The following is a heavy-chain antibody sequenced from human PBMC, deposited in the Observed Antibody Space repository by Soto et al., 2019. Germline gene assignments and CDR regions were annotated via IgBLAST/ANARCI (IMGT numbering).Heavy chain of an antibody. V-gene: IGHV1-69*01. CDR2: IIPFFHAA. Sequence: QVQLVQSGAEVKKPGSSVKVSCKASADTFSSSAFSWVRQAPGQGLEWMGGIIPFFHAANYAQRFQGRVTITADESTSTVYMELSRLIAEDTALYYCARDLISNYHYYGLDVWGQGTTVTVSS. CDR1: ADTFSSSA. CDR3: ARDLISNYHYYGLDV. J-gene: IGHJ6*02.